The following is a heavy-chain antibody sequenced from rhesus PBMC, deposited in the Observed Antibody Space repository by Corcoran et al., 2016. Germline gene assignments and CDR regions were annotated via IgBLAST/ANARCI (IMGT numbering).Heavy chain of an antibody. CDR1: GFTFSSYW. D-gene: IGHD1-44*02. V-gene: IGHV3S25*01. CDR2: INTGGGST. Sequence: EVQLVESGGGLGKPGGSLSLSCAASGFTFSSYWMNWVRQASGKGLGGVSVINTGGGSTDYADHLKGQFTICRDNSKNTLSLQMNSLRAEDTAVYYCAKERGVGATYFDYWGQGVLVTVSS. CDR3: AKERGVGATYFDY. J-gene: IGHJ4*01.